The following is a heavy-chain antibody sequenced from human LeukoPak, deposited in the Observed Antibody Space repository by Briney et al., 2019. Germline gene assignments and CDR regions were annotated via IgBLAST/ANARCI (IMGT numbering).Heavy chain of an antibody. CDR1: GHTFTGYY. CDR2: INPNSGGT. J-gene: IGHJ4*02. Sequence: GASVKVSCKASGHTFTGYYMHWVRQAPGQGLEWMGRINPNSGGTNYAQKFQGRVTMTRDTSISTAYMELSRLRSDDTAVYYCARGTDSSGRFNYWGQGTLVTVSS. CDR3: ARGTDSSGRFNY. D-gene: IGHD6-19*01. V-gene: IGHV1-2*06.